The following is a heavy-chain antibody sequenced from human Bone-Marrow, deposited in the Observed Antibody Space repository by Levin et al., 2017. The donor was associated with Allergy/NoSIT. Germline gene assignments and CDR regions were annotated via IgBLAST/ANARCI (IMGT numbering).Heavy chain of an antibody. V-gene: IGHV3-30*18. CDR1: GFSFSRYG. CDR3: ANLHHIYFDSLTSDSFMGV. J-gene: IGHJ6*02. CDR2: ISFDGRDR. D-gene: IGHD3-9*01. Sequence: GESLKISCEGSGFSFSRYGLHWVRQAPGKGLEWVAAISFDGRDRKYGDSVKGRFSVSRDNSQKTVDLQMNSLRAADTGVYFCANLHHIYFDSLTSDSFMGVWGQGTTVIVTS.